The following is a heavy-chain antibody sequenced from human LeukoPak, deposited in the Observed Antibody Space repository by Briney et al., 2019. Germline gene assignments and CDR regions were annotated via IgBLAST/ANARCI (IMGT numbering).Heavy chain of an antibody. CDR2: INPNSGGT. V-gene: IGHV1-2*02. CDR3: ARDYSASWNWFDP. Sequence: ASVKVSCKASGYTFTGYYMHWVRQAPGQGLEWMGWINPNSGGTKYAQKSQGRVTMTRDTSMSTAYMELSRLKSDDTAVYYCARDYSASWNWFDPWGQGTLVTVSS. D-gene: IGHD6-13*01. CDR1: GYTFTGYY. J-gene: IGHJ5*02.